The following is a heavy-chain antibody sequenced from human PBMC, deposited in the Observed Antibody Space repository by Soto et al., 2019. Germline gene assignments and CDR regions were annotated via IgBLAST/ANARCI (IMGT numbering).Heavy chain of an antibody. V-gene: IGHV1-3*04. CDR1: GYIFTNYP. Sequence: QVQFLQSGAEVKKPGASVKVSCKTSGYIFTNYPIHWVHQAPGRGLEWVAWINTANGTTRYSPRLQGRVSLRTDTSASTVYMELTSLRFDDTAVYYCASNAFDYWGQGTLVAVSP. J-gene: IGHJ4*02. CDR2: INTANGTT. CDR3: ASNAFDY.